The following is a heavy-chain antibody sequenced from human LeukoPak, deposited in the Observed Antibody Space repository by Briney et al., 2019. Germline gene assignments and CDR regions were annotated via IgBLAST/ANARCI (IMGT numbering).Heavy chain of an antibody. V-gene: IGHV4-34*01. CDR1: GGSFSGYY. D-gene: IGHD6-13*01. Sequence: KPSETLSLICAVYGGSFSGYYWSWIRQPPGKGLEWIGEINHSGSTNYNPSLKSRVTISVDTSKNQFSLKLSSVTAADTAVYYCARGLDIAAAGKRGYYMDVWGKGTTVTVSS. CDR3: ARGLDIAAAGKRGYYMDV. J-gene: IGHJ6*03. CDR2: INHSGST.